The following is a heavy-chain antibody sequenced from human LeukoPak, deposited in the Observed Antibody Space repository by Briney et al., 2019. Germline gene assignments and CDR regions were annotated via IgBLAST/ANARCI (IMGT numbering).Heavy chain of an antibody. CDR3: ARAPRSRRNWFDP. V-gene: IGHV4-59*01. CDR2: IYYSGST. J-gene: IGHJ5*02. CDR1: GGSISNKY. Sequence: SETLSLTCTVSGGSISNKYWSWIRQPPGKGLEWIGYIYYSGSTNYNPSLKSRVTISVDTSKNQFSLKLSSVTAADTAVYYCARAPRSRRNWFDPWGQGTLVTVSS.